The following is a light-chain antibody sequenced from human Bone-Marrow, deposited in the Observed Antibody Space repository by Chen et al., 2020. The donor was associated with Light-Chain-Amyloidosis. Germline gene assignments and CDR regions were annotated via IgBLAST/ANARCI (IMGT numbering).Light chain of an antibody. CDR3: SSYTITNTLV. CDR2: EVT. Sequence: QSALNQPDSVSGSPGQASTISCTGTSSDVGGDNHVSWYQQRPDKAPKLMIYEVTYRPSWVPDRFSGSKSDNTASLTISGLQTEDEADYFCSSYTITNTLVFGSGTRVTVL. CDR1: SSDVGGDNH. V-gene: IGLV2-14*01. J-gene: IGLJ1*01.